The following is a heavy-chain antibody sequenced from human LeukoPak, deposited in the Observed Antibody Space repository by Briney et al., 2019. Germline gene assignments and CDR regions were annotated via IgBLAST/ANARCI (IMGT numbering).Heavy chain of an antibody. D-gene: IGHD6-19*01. V-gene: IGHV1-69*13. CDR3: ARGHSSGWTWDY. J-gene: IGHJ4*02. CDR1: GDTFSGYA. Sequence: SVKVSCKASGDTFSGYALSWVRQAPGQGLEWMGGIIPIFGTANYAQKFQGRVTITADQSTSTAYMELSSLRSEDTAVYYCARGHSSGWTWDYWGQGTQVTVSS. CDR2: IIPIFGTA.